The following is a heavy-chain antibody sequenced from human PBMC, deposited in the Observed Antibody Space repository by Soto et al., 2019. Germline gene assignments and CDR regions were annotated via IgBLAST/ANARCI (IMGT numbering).Heavy chain of an antibody. CDR1: GYTFTSYG. V-gene: IGHV1-18*01. CDR2: ISAYNGNT. J-gene: IGHJ4*02. Sequence: GASVKVSFKASGYTFTSYGISWVRQAPGQGLEWMGWISAYNGNTNYAQKLQGRVTMTTDTSTSTAYMELRSLRSDDTAVYYCERTPLIVVALTFDYWGQGTLVTAPQ. CDR3: ERTPLIVVALTFDY. D-gene: IGHD3-22*01.